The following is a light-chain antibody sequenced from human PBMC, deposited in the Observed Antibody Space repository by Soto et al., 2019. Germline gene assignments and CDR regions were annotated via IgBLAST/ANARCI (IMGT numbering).Light chain of an antibody. CDR2: DAS. CDR3: QQRSNWIT. J-gene: IGKJ5*01. Sequence: EIVMTQSPATLSSSPGERATLSCRASQTVSSKLAWYQQKPGQAPRLLIYDASNRATGIPARFSGSGSGTDFTLTISSLEPEDFAVYYCQQRSNWITFGQGTRLEI. V-gene: IGKV3-11*01. CDR1: QTVSSK.